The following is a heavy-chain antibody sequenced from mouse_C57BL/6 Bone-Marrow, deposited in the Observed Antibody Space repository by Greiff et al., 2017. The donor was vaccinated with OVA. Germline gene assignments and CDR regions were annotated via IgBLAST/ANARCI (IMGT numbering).Heavy chain of an antibody. CDR1: GYTFTSYW. J-gene: IGHJ2*01. D-gene: IGHD4-1*01. CDR2: IDPSDSYT. V-gene: IGHV1-50*01. Sequence: QVQLQQPGAELVKPGASVKLSCKASGYTFTSYWMQWVKQRPGQGLEWIGEIDPSDSYTNYNQKFKGKATLTVDTSSSTAYMQLSSLTPEDSAVYYGARRGAGTGYFDYWGQGTTLTVSS. CDR3: ARRGAGTGYFDY.